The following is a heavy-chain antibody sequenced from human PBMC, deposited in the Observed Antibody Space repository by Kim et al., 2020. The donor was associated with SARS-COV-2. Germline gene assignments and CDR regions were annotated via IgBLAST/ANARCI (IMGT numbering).Heavy chain of an antibody. CDR1: GYTFTSYA. Sequence: ASVKVSCKASGYTFTSYAMNWVRQAPGQGLEWMGWINTNTGNPTYAQGFTGRFVFSLDTSVSTAYLQISSLKAEDTAVYYCARDLSILRYFDWLSREYYFDYWGQGTLVTVSS. V-gene: IGHV7-4-1*02. CDR3: ARDLSILRYFDWLSREYYFDY. CDR2: INTNTGNP. D-gene: IGHD3-9*01. J-gene: IGHJ4*02.